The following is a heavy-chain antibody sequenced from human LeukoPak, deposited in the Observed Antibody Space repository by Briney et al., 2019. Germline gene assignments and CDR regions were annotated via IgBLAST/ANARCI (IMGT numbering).Heavy chain of an antibody. CDR2: ISSSSSYT. D-gene: IGHD6-13*01. CDR1: GFTFSDYY. Sequence: GGSLRLSCAASGFTFSDYYMSWIRQAPGKGLEWVSYISSSSSYTNYADSVKGRFTISRANAKNSLYLQMNSLRAEDTAVYYCARALETGYSSSWYSLTFDYWGQGTLVTVSS. J-gene: IGHJ4*02. CDR3: ARALETGYSSSWYSLTFDY. V-gene: IGHV3-11*06.